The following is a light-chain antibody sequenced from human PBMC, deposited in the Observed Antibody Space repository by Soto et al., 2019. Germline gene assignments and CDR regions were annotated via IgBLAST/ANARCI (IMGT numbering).Light chain of an antibody. J-gene: IGKJ2*01. CDR2: AAS. CDR1: QSISSS. Sequence: DIQMTQSPSSLSASVGDRVTITCRASQSISSSLNWYQHKPATAPKLLIYAASSLQSGVPSRFSGSGSGTDFTLTVSSLQPEDFATYYCQQSYGTPYTFGQGTKLEIK. CDR3: QQSYGTPYT. V-gene: IGKV1-39*01.